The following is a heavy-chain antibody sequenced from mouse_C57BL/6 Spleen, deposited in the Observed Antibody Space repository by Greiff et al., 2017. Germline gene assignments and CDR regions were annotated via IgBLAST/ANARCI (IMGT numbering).Heavy chain of an antibody. CDR3: ARRAYSKSLAMDY. J-gene: IGHJ4*01. V-gene: IGHV3-8*01. D-gene: IGHD2-5*01. CDR2: ISYSGST. Sequence: EVKLQESGPGLAKPSQTLSLTCSVTGYSITSDYWNWIRKFPGHKLEYMGYISYSGSTYYNPSLKSRISIPRDTSKNQYYLQLNSVTTEDTATYYWARRAYSKSLAMDYWGQGTSVTVSS. CDR1: GYSITSDY.